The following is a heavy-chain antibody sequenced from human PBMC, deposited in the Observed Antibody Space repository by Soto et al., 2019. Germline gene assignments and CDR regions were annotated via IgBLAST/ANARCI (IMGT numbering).Heavy chain of an antibody. Sequence: ETLSLTCAVYGVSFSGYYWSWIRQPPGKGLEWIGEINHSGSSNYNPSLKSLVTISVDTSKNQFSLKLSSVTAADTAVYYCARNCDYSYYPKIWGLFDYLGPGTLVTVSS. CDR3: ARNCDYSYYPKIWGLFDY. J-gene: IGHJ4*02. D-gene: IGHD4-4*01. CDR1: GVSFSGYY. V-gene: IGHV4-34*01. CDR2: INHSGSS.